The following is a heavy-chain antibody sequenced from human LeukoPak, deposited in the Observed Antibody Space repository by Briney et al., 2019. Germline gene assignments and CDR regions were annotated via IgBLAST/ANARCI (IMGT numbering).Heavy chain of an antibody. CDR3: ATDFMI. V-gene: IGHV3-53*01. CDR2: IYSGGST. D-gene: IGHD3-16*01. J-gene: IGHJ3*02. Sequence: PGGSLRLSCAASGFTVSFTYMSWVRRAPGKRLEWVSVIYSGGSTDYAASVKGRFTISRDNSNNTLYLQMNSLRGEDTAVYYCATDFMIGGQGTMVTVSS. CDR1: GFTVSFTY.